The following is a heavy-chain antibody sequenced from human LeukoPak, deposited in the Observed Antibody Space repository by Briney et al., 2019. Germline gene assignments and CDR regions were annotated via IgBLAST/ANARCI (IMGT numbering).Heavy chain of an antibody. J-gene: IGHJ6*02. Sequence: GGSLRLSCAASGFTFSSYGMHWVRQAPGKGLEWVGRIKSKTDGGTTDYAAPVKGRFTISRDDSKNTLYLQMNSLKTEDTAVYYCTTGLLRYFDWLSRDYYYYGMDVWGQGTTVTVSS. CDR3: TTGLLRYFDWLSRDYYYYGMDV. CDR1: GFTFSSYG. V-gene: IGHV3-15*01. D-gene: IGHD3-9*01. CDR2: IKSKTDGGTT.